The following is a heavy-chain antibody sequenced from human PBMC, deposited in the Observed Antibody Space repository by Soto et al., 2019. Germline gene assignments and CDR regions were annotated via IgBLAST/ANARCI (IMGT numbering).Heavy chain of an antibody. Sequence: SETLSLTCTVSGGSISSSSYYWGWVRQPPGKGLEWIGSIYYSGSTYYNPSLKSRVTISVDTSKNQFSLKLSSVTAADTAVYYCARHVAGYSSGLDYWGQGTLVTVSS. CDR3: ARHVAGYSSGLDY. V-gene: IGHV4-39*01. J-gene: IGHJ4*02. D-gene: IGHD6-19*01. CDR2: IYYSGST. CDR1: GGSISSSSYY.